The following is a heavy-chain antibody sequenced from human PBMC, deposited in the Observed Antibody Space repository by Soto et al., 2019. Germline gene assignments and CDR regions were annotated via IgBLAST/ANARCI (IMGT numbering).Heavy chain of an antibody. Sequence: QVQLVESGGGVVQPGRSLRLSCAASGFTFSSYGMHWVRKAPGKGLEWVAVISYDGSNKYYADSVKGRFTISRDNSKNTLYLQMNSLRAEDTAVYYCARGGVILGDAFDIWCQGTMVTVSS. J-gene: IGHJ3*02. CDR2: ISYDGSNK. D-gene: IGHD3-10*01. CDR3: ARGGVILGDAFDI. V-gene: IGHV3-30*03. CDR1: GFTFSSYG.